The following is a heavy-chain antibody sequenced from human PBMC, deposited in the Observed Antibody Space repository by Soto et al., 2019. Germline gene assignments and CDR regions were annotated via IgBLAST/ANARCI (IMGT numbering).Heavy chain of an antibody. V-gene: IGHV4-30-2*01. CDR1: GGSISTGVYS. Sequence: SETLSPTCDVSGGSISTGVYSWNWIRQPPGKGLEWVGYINHSGSTYDNPSLKSRVTMSVNRSKNQFSLNLTSVTAADTAVYFCARGHYRYAMDVWGQGTTVTVSS. J-gene: IGHJ6*02. CDR2: INHSGST. CDR3: ARGHYRYAMDV.